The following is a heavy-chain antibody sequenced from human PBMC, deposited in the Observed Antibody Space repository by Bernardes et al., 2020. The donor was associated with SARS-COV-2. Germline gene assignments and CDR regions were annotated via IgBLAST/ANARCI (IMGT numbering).Heavy chain of an antibody. V-gene: IGHV3-11*03. J-gene: IGHJ4*02. CDR1: GFTFSDYY. Sequence: GGSLRLSCAASGFTFSDYYMSWIRQAPGKGLEWVSYISSSSSYTNYADSVKGRFSISRDNAKNSLYLQMNSLRAEDTAVYYCARGWSLGELLLDYFDYWGQGTLVTVSS. CDR3: ARGWSLGELLLDYFDY. CDR2: ISSSSSYT. D-gene: IGHD3-16*02.